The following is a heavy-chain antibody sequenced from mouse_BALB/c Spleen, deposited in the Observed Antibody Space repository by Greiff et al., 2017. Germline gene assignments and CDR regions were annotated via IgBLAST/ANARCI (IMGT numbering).Heavy chain of an antibody. Sequence: EVKVVESGGGLVKPGGSLKLSCAASGFTFSSYAMSWVRQTPEKRLEWVASISSGGSTYYPDSVKGRFTISRDNARNILYLQMSSLRSEDTAMYYCARMGYYDYGYAMDYWGQGTSVTVSS. CDR2: ISSGGST. V-gene: IGHV5-6-5*01. CDR1: GFTFSSYA. J-gene: IGHJ4*01. D-gene: IGHD2-4*01. CDR3: ARMGYYDYGYAMDY.